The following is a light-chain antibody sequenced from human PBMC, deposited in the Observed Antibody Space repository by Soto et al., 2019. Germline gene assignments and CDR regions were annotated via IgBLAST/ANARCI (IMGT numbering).Light chain of an antibody. CDR3: SSYTSSSTPHVV. J-gene: IGLJ2*01. Sequence: QSALTQPASVSGSPGQSITMSCTGPSSDVGGYNYVSWYQQHPGKAPKLMIYDVSNRPSGVSNRFSGSKSGNTASLTISGLQAKDEADYSCSSYTSSSTPHVVFGGGTKLTVL. CDR2: DVS. V-gene: IGLV2-14*01. CDR1: SSDVGGYNY.